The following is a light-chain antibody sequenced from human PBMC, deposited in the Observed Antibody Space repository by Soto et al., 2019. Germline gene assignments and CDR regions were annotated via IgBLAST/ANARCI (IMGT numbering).Light chain of an antibody. CDR3: QQLRSYPQT. Sequence: DIQLTQSPSFLSASVGDRVTITCRASQGISSYLAWYQQKPGKAPKLLIYAASTLQSGVPSRFSGSGSGTEFTLTINTLQPEDFATYFCQQLRSYPQTFGQGTKVDNK. CDR2: AAS. J-gene: IGKJ1*01. CDR1: QGISSY. V-gene: IGKV1-9*01.